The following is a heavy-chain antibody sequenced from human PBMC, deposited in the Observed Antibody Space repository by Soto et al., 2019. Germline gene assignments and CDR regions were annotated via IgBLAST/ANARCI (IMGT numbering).Heavy chain of an antibody. V-gene: IGHV4-31*03. J-gene: IGHJ5*02. CDR1: GGSISSGGYY. CDR3: ARLTGHPQWWFDL. CDR2: IYFSGKS. Sequence: SETLSLTCTVSGGSISSGGYYWSWIRQHPGKGLEWIGWIYFSGKSYYDPSLESRLTISGDYSKNQFSLSLSSVTAADTALYFCARLTGHPQWWFDLWGQGLQVTVSS. D-gene: IGHD3-9*01.